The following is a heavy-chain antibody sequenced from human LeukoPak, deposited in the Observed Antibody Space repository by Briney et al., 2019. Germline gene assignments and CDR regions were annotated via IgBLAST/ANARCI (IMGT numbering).Heavy chain of an antibody. D-gene: IGHD2-2*01. CDR2: IIPIFGTA. V-gene: IGHV1-69*13. CDR1: GGTFSSYA. J-gene: IGHJ6*02. CDR3: ARDIYCSSTSCYASPYYYYYGMDV. Sequence: SVKVSCKASGGTFSSYAISWVRQAPGQGLEWMGGIIPIFGTANYAQKFQGRVTITADESTSTAYMELSSLRSEDTAVYYCARDIYCSSTSCYASPYYYYYGMDVWGQGTTVTVSS.